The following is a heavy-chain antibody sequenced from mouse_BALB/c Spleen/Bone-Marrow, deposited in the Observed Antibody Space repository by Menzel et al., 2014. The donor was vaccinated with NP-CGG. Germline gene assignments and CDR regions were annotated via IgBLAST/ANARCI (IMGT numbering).Heavy chain of an antibody. J-gene: IGHJ3*01. V-gene: IGHV1-20*02. Sequence: EVQLQQSGPELVKPGASVTISCKASGYSFTGYFMNWVMQSHGKSLAWIGRIIPYNGDTFYNQKFKGKATLTVDKSSSTAHMELRSLASEDAAVYYCARSGDYGGFAYWGQGTLVTVSA. CDR2: IIPYNGDT. CDR1: GYSFTGYF. D-gene: IGHD2-4*01. CDR3: ARSGDYGGFAY.